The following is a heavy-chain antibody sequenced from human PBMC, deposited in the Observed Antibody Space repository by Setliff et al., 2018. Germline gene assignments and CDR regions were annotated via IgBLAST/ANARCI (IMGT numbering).Heavy chain of an antibody. Sequence: SETLSLTCTVSGGSLSSGSYYWSWVRQSAGKGLEWIGHVFSSGSTRSNPSLKSRVTMSLDTPKNQFFLRLTSVTAADTAVYYCARIRLCGGRVICPPGRYVDVWGKGTTVTVSS. CDR1: GGSLSSGSYY. J-gene: IGHJ6*03. D-gene: IGHD2-15*01. CDR3: ARIRLCGGRVICPPGRYVDV. V-gene: IGHV4-61*09. CDR2: VFSSGST.